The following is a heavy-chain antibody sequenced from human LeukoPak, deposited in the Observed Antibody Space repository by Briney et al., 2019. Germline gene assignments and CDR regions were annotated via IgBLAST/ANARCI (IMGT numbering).Heavy chain of an antibody. CDR1: GFTFSNAW. V-gene: IGHV3-15*07. Sequence: KPGGSLRLSCAASGFTFSNAWMNWVRQAPGKGLEWVGRIKSKTVGGTTDYAAPVKGRSTISRDDSKNTLYLQMNSLKTEDTAVYYCSPTYYYDSSEGYWGQGTLVTVSS. D-gene: IGHD3-22*01. CDR2: IKSKTVGGTT. CDR3: SPTYYYDSSEGY. J-gene: IGHJ4*02.